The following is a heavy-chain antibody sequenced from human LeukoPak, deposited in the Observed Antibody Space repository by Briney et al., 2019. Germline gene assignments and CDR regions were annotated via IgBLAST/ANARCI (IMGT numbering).Heavy chain of an antibody. Sequence: GGSLRLSCAASGFTFSSYEMNWVRQAPGKGLVWVSQIKSDGNITNYADSVKGRFTISRDNAKNTLFLQMNSLRAEDTAVYYCGRSGDFWSGSGVAYWGQGTLVTVSS. CDR1: GFTFSSYE. D-gene: IGHD3-3*01. CDR2: IKSDGNIT. J-gene: IGHJ4*02. V-gene: IGHV3-74*01. CDR3: GRSGDFWSGSGVAY.